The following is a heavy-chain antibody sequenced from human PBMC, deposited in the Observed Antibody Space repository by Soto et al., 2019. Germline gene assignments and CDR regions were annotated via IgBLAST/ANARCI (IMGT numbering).Heavy chain of an antibody. CDR3: ARQEYGGSGTYYTIAY. Sequence: QVQLQESGPGLVKPSETLSLTCIVSGGSISSRSYYWGWIRQPPGKGLEWIGSIYHSGSTYYNPSLEGRVTMSVDTPKNQFSLKLSSVTAADTAVYYCARQEYGGSGTYYTIAYWSQGTLVTVSS. D-gene: IGHD3-10*01. CDR2: IYHSGST. V-gene: IGHV4-39*01. CDR1: GGSISSRSYY. J-gene: IGHJ4*02.